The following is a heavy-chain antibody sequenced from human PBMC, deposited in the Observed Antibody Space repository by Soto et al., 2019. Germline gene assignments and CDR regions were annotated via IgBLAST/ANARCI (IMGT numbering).Heavy chain of an antibody. D-gene: IGHD5-18*01. J-gene: IGHJ4*02. CDR3: TSRRDWTAVDPLDY. Sequence: PGGPLRLSCAASGFTFSDYFMTWIRQAPGKGLQWVSYISSSGSANYADSVKGRFTTSRDNAKNTVYLQMNSLKIDDTAVYYCTSRRDWTAVDPLDYWGLGTLVTVSS. CDR1: GFTFSDYF. CDR2: ISSSGSA. V-gene: IGHV3-11*03.